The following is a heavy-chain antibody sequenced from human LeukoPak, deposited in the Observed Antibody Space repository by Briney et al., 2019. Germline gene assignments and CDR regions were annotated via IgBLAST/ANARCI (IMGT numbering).Heavy chain of an antibody. V-gene: IGHV4-30-2*01. CDR2: IYHSGST. Sequence: SQTLSLTCAVSGGSISSGGYSWSWIRQPPGKGLEWIGYIYHSGSTYYNPSLKSRVTISVDRSKNQFSLKLSSVTAADTAVYYCARSHSVGSGYPWRYWGQGTLVTVSS. CDR1: GGSISSGGYS. J-gene: IGHJ4*02. CDR3: ARSHSVGSGYPWRY. D-gene: IGHD3-22*01.